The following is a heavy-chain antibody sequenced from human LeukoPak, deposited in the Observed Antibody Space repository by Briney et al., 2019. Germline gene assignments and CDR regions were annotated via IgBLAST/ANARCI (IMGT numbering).Heavy chain of an antibody. V-gene: IGHV3-11*06. J-gene: IGHJ4*02. Sequence: KTGGSLRLSCAASGFTFSDYYMSWISQAPGKGLEWVSYISSSSSYTNYADSVKGRFTISRDNAKNSLYLQMNSLRSEDTAVYYCARSGDYGDLTYDYWGQGTLVTVSS. CDR3: ARSGDYGDLTYDY. CDR2: ISSSSSYT. CDR1: GFTFSDYY. D-gene: IGHD4-17*01.